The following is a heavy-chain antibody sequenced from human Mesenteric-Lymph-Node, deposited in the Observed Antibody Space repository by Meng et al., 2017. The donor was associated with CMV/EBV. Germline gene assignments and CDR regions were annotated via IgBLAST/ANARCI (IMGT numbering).Heavy chain of an antibody. Sequence: GFSISNSGMGVGWIRQPPGKALEWLALIYWDDDTGYSPSLNSRRTITKDTSKNQVVLTMTNVDPVDTATYYCVHTYYYGSGSAPFDSWGQGTLVTVSS. CDR3: VHTYYYGSGSAPFDS. D-gene: IGHD3-10*01. CDR2: IYWDDDT. CDR1: GFSISNSGMG. J-gene: IGHJ4*02. V-gene: IGHV2-5*02.